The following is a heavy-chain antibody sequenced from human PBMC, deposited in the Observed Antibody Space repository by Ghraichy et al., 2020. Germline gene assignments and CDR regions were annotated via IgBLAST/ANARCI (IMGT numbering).Heavy chain of an antibody. CDR1: GFTFSSYS. D-gene: IGHD6-25*01. J-gene: IGHJ4*02. V-gene: IGHV3-21*01. Sequence: GGSLRLSCAASGFTFSSYSMNWVRQAPWKGLEWVSSISSSSSYIYYADSVKGRFTISRDNAKNSLYLQMNSLRAEDTAVYYCARDKAARDSGQGFDYWGQGTLVTVSS. CDR2: ISSSSSYI. CDR3: ARDKAARDSGQGFDY.